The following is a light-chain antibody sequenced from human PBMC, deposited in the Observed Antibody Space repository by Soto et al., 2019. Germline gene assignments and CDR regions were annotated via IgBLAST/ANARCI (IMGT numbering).Light chain of an antibody. Sequence: QPALTQPASVSGSPGQSITISCTGTSRDVGAYDYVSWYQQHPDKAPKLMIYEVSNRPSGVSNRFSGSKSVNTATLTISGLQTEDEADYYCSSYTSSSTRVFGT. CDR2: EVS. CDR3: SSYTSSSTRV. J-gene: IGLJ1*01. V-gene: IGLV2-14*03. CDR1: SRDVGAYDY.